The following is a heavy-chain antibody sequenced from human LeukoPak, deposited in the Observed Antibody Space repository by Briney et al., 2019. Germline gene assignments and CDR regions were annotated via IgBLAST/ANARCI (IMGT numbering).Heavy chain of an antibody. CDR1: GFTFSSYT. J-gene: IGHJ4*02. D-gene: IGHD1-14*01. CDR2: ISSSGLYI. CDR3: AREFEPDYFDY. Sequence: GGSLRLSCTVSGFTFSSYTMHWVPQAPGKGLEWVSSISSSGLYIYFADSLKGRFTISRDNAKNSLYLQVNSLRAEDTAVYYCAREFEPDYFDYWGQGTLVTVSS. V-gene: IGHV3-21*01.